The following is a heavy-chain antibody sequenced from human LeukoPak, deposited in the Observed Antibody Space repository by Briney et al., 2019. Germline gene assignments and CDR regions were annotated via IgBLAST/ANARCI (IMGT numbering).Heavy chain of an antibody. V-gene: IGHV4-34*01. CDR1: GGSFSGYY. Sequence: SETLSLTCAVYGGSFSGYYWSWIRQPPGKGLEWIGEINHSGSTNYNPSLKSRVTISVDTSKNQFSLKLSSVTAADTAVYYCARGAAMMGGYYYYGMDVWGQGTTVTVSS. CDR3: ARGAAMMGGYYYYGMDV. CDR2: INHSGST. D-gene: IGHD5-18*01. J-gene: IGHJ6*02.